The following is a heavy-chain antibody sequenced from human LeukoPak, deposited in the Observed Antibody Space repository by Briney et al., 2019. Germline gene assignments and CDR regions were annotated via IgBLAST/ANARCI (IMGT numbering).Heavy chain of an antibody. Sequence: GGSLRLSCAASGFTFSNYWMNWVRQAPGKGLEWVASIKQDGGEKYYLDSVKGRFSISRDNAKNSLFLQMNSLRAEDTAVYYWAGSRGYCSGGSCYFDYWGQGTLVTVSS. D-gene: IGHD2-15*01. CDR1: GFTFSNYW. J-gene: IGHJ4*02. V-gene: IGHV3-7*01. CDR2: IKQDGGEK. CDR3: AGSRGYCSGGSCYFDY.